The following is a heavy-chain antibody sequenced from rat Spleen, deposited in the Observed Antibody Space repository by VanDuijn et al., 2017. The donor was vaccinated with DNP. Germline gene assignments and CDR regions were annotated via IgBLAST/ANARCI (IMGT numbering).Heavy chain of an antibody. CDR3: ARTNWFAY. V-gene: IGHV5-29*01. Sequence: EVQVLESGGGLVQPGRSLKLSCVASGFIFSNYWMTWIRQAPGKGLEWVATISDDGITTYYRDSVKGRFTISRDNAKNTQYLQMDSLRSEDTATYYCARTNWFAYWGQGTLVTVSS. J-gene: IGHJ3*01. CDR2: ISDDGITT. CDR1: GFIFSNYW.